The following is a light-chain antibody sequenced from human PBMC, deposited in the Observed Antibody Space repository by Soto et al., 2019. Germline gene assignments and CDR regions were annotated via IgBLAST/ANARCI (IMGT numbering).Light chain of an antibody. Sequence: EIVMTPSPATLSVSPGGRAPLPCKASPDVGNQLAWHQQKPGQAPRLLIYGASTRATGIPARFSGSGSGTEFTLNISSLQSEDFAIYHCQEYNNWPRVTFGGGTKVEIK. V-gene: IGKV3-15*01. J-gene: IGKJ4*01. CDR1: PDVGNQ. CDR3: QEYNNWPRVT. CDR2: GAS.